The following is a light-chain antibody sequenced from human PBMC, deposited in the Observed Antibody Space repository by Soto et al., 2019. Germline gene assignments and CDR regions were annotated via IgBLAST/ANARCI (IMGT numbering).Light chain of an antibody. CDR1: QTISSW. CDR3: QHYGGMWT. V-gene: IGKV1-5*03. Sequence: DIQMTQSPSTLSGSVGARVTITCRASQTISSWLAWYQQKPGKAPKLLIYKASTLKSGVPSRFSGSGSGTEFPLTISSLQPDDFASYCCQHYGGMWTFGQGTKVDIK. CDR2: KAS. J-gene: IGKJ1*01.